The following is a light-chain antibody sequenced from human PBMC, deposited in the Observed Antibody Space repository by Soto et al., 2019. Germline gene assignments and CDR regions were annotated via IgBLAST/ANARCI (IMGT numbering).Light chain of an antibody. J-gene: IGKJ4*01. CDR3: QQRSNWPP. CDR2: DAS. Sequence: EIMLTQSPATLSLSPGERATLSCRASQSVSSYLAWYQQKPGQAPRLLIYDASNRATGIPARFSGSGSGTDFTLTISSLEPEDFAVYYCQQRSNWPPFGGGTKVEIK. V-gene: IGKV3-11*01. CDR1: QSVSSY.